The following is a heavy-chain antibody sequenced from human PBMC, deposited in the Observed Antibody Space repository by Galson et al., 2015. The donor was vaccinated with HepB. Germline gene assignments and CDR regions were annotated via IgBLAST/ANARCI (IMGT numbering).Heavy chain of an antibody. CDR1: GFTFSSYA. J-gene: IGHJ6*02. Sequence: SLRLSCAASGFTFSSYAMSWVRQAPGKGLEWVSAISGSGGSTYYADSVKGRFTISRDNSKNTLYLQMNSLRAEDTAVYYCLGYCSGGSCYHLDYYYYGMDVWGQGTTVTVSS. CDR3: LGYCSGGSCYHLDYYYYGMDV. D-gene: IGHD2-15*01. V-gene: IGHV3-23*01. CDR2: ISGSGGST.